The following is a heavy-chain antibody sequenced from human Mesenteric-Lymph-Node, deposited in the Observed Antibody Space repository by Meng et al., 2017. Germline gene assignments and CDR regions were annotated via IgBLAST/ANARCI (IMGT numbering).Heavy chain of an antibody. CDR3: GTLKYTSGFYGPAY. D-gene: IGHD6-19*01. J-gene: IGHJ4*02. Sequence: QVQLVDFGAELNKPGASVKGSCKASGYTFTRYPMNWVRQAPGQGLEWMGWISTNTGNPTYAQGFTGRFVFSVDTSVSTAYLQISSLKAEDTAVYYCGTLKYTSGFYGPAYWGQGALVTVSS. CDR2: ISTNTGNP. V-gene: IGHV7-4-1*02. CDR1: GYTFTRYP.